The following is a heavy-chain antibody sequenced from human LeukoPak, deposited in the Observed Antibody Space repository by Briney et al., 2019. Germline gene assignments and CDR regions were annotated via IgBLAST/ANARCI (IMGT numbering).Heavy chain of an antibody. V-gene: IGHV3-30*02. D-gene: IGHD3-3*01. J-gene: IGHJ4*02. CDR3: AKEGSRGDFWSGYSTYYFDY. Sequence: GGSLRLSCAASGFTFSDYYMSWIRQAPGKGLEWVAFIRYDGSKKYYADSVKGRFTISRDNSKNTLYLQMNSLRAEDTAVYYCAKEGSRGDFWSGYSTYYFDYWGQGTLVTVSS. CDR1: GFTFSDYY. CDR2: IRYDGSKK.